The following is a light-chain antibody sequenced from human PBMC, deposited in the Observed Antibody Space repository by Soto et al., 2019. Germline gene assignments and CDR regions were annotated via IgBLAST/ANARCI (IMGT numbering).Light chain of an antibody. V-gene: IGKV3-20*01. J-gene: IGKJ5*01. Sequence: EIVLTQSPGTLSLSPGERATLSCRASQSVSSSYLAWYQQKPGQAPRLLIYGASSRATGIPDRFGGSGSGTDFTLTISTLQSEDFAVYYCQQYNDWPLITFGQGTRLEIK. CDR1: QSVSSSY. CDR2: GAS. CDR3: QQYNDWPLIT.